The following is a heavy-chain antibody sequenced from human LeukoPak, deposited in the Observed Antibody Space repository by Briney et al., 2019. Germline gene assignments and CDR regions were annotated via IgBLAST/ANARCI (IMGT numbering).Heavy chain of an antibody. V-gene: IGHV3-48*02. CDR2: ISSSSSTN. J-gene: IGHJ4*02. D-gene: IGHD3-22*01. CDR1: GFTFSRYS. CDR3: ARDGRYDSSGYYDY. Sequence: GGSLRLSCAASGFTFSRYSMNWVRQAPGKGLEWVSYISSSSSTNYYVDSVKGRFTISRDNAKNSLYLQMNSLRDEDTAVYYCARDGRYDSSGYYDYWGQGILVTVSA.